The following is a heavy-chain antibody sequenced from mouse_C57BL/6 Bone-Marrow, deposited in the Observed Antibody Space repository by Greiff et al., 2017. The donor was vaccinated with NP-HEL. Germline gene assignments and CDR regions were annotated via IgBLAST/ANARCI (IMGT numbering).Heavy chain of an antibody. CDR2: ISDGGSYT. V-gene: IGHV5-4*01. J-gene: IGHJ1*03. CDR3: ARDCGGSSYRWYFDV. Sequence: EVHLVESGGGLVKPGGSLKLSCAASGFTFSSYAMSWVRQTPEKRLEWVATISDGGSYTYYPDNVKGRFTISRDNAKNNLYLQMSHLKSEDTAMYYCARDCGGSSYRWYFDVWGTGTTVTVSS. CDR1: GFTFSSYA. D-gene: IGHD1-1*01.